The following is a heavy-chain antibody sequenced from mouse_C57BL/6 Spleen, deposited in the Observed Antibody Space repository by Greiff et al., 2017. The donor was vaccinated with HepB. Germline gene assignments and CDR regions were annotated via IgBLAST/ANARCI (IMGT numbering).Heavy chain of an antibody. CDR3: AKHYYGSRGGYYYAMDY. D-gene: IGHD1-1*01. CDR1: GYAFSSYW. J-gene: IGHJ4*01. Sequence: QVQLQQSGAELVKPGASVKISCKASGYAFSSYWMNWVKQRPGKGLEWIGQIYPGDGDTNYNGKFKGKATLTADKSSSTAYMQLSSLTSEDSAVYFCAKHYYGSRGGYYYAMDYWGQGTSVTVSS. V-gene: IGHV1-80*01. CDR2: IYPGDGDT.